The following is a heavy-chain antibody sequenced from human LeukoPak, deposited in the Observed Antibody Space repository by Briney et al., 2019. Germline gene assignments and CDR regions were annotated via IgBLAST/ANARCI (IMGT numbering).Heavy chain of an antibody. Sequence: PSETLSLTCAVYGGSFSGYYWSWIRQPPGKGLEWIGEINHSGSTNYNPSLKSRVTISVDTSKNQFFLKLSSVTAADTAVYYCSYSGSYYPDYWGQGTLVTVSS. J-gene: IGHJ4*02. D-gene: IGHD3-10*01. CDR3: SYSGSYYPDY. CDR1: GGSFSGYY. CDR2: INHSGST. V-gene: IGHV4-34*01.